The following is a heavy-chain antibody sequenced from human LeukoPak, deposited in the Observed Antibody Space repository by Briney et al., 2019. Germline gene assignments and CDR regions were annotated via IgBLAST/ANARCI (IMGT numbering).Heavy chain of an antibody. V-gene: IGHV3-21*01. CDR1: GFTFSTYS. D-gene: IGHD5/OR15-5a*01. CDR2: ISSSRSYI. Sequence: GGSLRLSCAASGFTFSTYSMNWVRQAPGKGLEWVSSISSSRSYIYYADSVKGRFTISRDNAKNSLYLQMNSLRAEDTAVYYCARDVSRLGYGMDVWGQGTTVTVSS. CDR3: ARDVSRLGYGMDV. J-gene: IGHJ6*02.